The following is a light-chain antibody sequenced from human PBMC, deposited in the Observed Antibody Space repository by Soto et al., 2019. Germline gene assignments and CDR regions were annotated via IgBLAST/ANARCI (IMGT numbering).Light chain of an antibody. CDR2: DVS. V-gene: IGLV2-14*01. CDR1: SSDVGGYNY. J-gene: IGLJ1*01. Sequence: QSALTQPASVSGSPGQSITISCTGTSSDVGGYNYVSWYQQHPGKAPELMIYDVSNRPSGVSNRFSGSKSGNTASLTISGLQAEDEADYYCSSYTSSSLYVFGTGTKVTVL. CDR3: SSYTSSSLYV.